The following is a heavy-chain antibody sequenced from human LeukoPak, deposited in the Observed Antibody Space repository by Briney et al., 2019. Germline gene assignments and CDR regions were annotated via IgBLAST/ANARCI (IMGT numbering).Heavy chain of an antibody. Sequence: SETLSLTCAVYGGSFSGYYWSWIRQPPGKGLEWIGEVNHSGSTNYNPSLKSRVTISVDTSKNQFSLKLSSVTAADTAVYYCARAVVRGTNYFDYWGQGTLVTVSS. CDR2: VNHSGST. D-gene: IGHD3-10*01. V-gene: IGHV4-34*01. CDR3: ARAVVRGTNYFDY. CDR1: GGSFSGYY. J-gene: IGHJ4*02.